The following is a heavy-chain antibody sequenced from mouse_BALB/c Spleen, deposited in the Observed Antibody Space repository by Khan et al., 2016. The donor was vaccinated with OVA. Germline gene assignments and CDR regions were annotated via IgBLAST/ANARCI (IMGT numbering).Heavy chain of an antibody. CDR3: ARTARIKY. D-gene: IGHD1-2*01. Sequence: VQLQQSGPGLVKPSQSLSLTCTVTGYSITSGYGWNWNRQFPGNKLEWMGYISYSGSTNYNTSLKSRISITRDTSKNQCFLQLNSVTTEDTATYYCARTARIKYWGQGTTLTVSS. CDR1: GYSITSGYG. V-gene: IGHV3-2*02. CDR2: ISYSGST. J-gene: IGHJ2*01.